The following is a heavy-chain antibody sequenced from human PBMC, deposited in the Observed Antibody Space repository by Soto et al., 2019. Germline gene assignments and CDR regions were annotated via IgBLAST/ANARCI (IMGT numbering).Heavy chain of an antibody. Sequence: GGSLRLSCAASGFTFSNYAMSWVRQAPGKGLXWASXXXGXGXXXYXXXXVKGRFTISRDNSKNTLYLQMNSLKTQDTAVYYCTRDGNNYSCDYWGQGTLVTVSS. CDR3: TRDGNNYSCDY. V-gene: IGHV3-23*01. CDR2: XXGXGXXX. CDR1: GFTFSNYA. J-gene: IGHJ4*02. D-gene: IGHD2-21*01.